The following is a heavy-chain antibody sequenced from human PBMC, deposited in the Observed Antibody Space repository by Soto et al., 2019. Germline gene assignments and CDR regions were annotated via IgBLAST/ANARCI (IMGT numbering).Heavy chain of an antibody. V-gene: IGHV1-69*13. CDR3: ARELSPYYYDSERRGFAP. Sequence: ASVKVSCKASGGTFSSYAISWVRQAPGQGLEWMGGIIPIFGTANYAQKFQGRVTITADESTSTAYMELSSLRSEDTAVYYCARELSPYYYDSERRGFAPWGQGSLVTVSS. J-gene: IGHJ5*02. D-gene: IGHD3-22*01. CDR1: GGTFSSYA. CDR2: IIPIFGTA.